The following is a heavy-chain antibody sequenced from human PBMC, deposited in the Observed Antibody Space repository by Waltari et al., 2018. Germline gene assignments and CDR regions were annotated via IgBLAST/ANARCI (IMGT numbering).Heavy chain of an antibody. CDR2: INQSGST. CDR1: GGSFSGYY. Sequence: QVQLQQWGAGLLKPSETLSLTCAVYGGSFSGYYWSWIRQPPGKGLEWIGEINQSGSTNYNPSLKGRVTISVDTSKNQFSLKLSSVTAADTAVYYCARGGGDYPYAFDIWGQGTMVTVSS. D-gene: IGHD2-21*02. CDR3: ARGGGDYPYAFDI. V-gene: IGHV4-34*01. J-gene: IGHJ3*02.